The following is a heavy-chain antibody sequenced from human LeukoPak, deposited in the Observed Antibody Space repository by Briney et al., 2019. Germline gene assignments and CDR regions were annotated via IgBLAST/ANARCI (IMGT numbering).Heavy chain of an antibody. J-gene: IGHJ5*02. CDR3: ARALPVQDWFDP. V-gene: IGHV1-2*02. CDR1: GYTFTGYY. Sequence: GASVKVSCKASGYTFTGYYMHWVRQAPGQGLEWMGWINPNSGGTNYAQKFQGRVTMTRDTSISTAYMELSSLRSEDTAVYYCARALPVQDWFDPWGQGTLVTVSS. CDR2: INPNSGGT.